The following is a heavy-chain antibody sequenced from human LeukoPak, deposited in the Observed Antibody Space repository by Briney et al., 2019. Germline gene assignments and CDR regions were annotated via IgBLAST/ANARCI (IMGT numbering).Heavy chain of an antibody. CDR2: FDPEDGET. CDR1: GYTLTELS. J-gene: IGHJ4*02. CDR3: ARNYDSSGYIDY. V-gene: IGHV1-24*01. D-gene: IGHD3-22*01. Sequence: ASVKVSCKVSGYTLTELSMHWVRQAPGKGLEWMGGFDPEDGETIYAQKFQGRVTMTEDTSTDTAYMELSSLRSEDTAVYYCARNYDSSGYIDYWGQGTLVTVSS.